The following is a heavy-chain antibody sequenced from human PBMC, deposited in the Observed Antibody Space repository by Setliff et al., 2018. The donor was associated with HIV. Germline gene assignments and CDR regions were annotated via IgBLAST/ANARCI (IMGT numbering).Heavy chain of an antibody. Sequence: ASVKVSCKASGYTFLNYEINWLRQAPGQGLEWMGRLTPHSGDTISADRFQGRLVMTTNTSTTTAFMELSSLRSDDTALYFCARGWGLWFGQLSILPLDPWGQGTLVTVSS. D-gene: IGHD3-10*01. V-gene: IGHV1-8*01. CDR3: ARGWGLWFGQLSILPLDP. CDR1: GYTFLNYE. J-gene: IGHJ5*02. CDR2: LTPHSGDT.